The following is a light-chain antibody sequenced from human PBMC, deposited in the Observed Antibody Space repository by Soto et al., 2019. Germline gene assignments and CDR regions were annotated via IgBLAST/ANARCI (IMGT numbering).Light chain of an antibody. V-gene: IGKV1-5*01. CDR1: QDINDW. J-gene: IGKJ1*01. CDR3: QQYHSRRT. CDR2: DAS. Sequence: DIQMTQSPSTLSASVGDRVTITCRASQDINDWLAWYQQKPGNAPKFLIYDASTLQSGVTSRFSGSGSGTEFTLTISSLQPDDFATYYCQQYHSRRTFGQGTKVEIK.